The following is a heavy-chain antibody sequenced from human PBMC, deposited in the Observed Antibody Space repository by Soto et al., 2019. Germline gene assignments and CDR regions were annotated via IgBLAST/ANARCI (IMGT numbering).Heavy chain of an antibody. CDR3: ARDRYNWNDPMVENHYYYYYYGMDV. J-gene: IGHJ6*02. CDR2: ISYDGSNK. V-gene: IGHV3-30-3*01. D-gene: IGHD1-1*01. CDR1: GFTFSSYA. Sequence: GGSLRLSCAASGFTFSSYAMHWVRQAPGKGLEWVAVISYDGSNKYYADSVKGRFTISRDNSKNTLYLQMNGLRAEDTAVYYCARDRYNWNDPMVENHYYYYYYGMDVWGQGTTVTVSS.